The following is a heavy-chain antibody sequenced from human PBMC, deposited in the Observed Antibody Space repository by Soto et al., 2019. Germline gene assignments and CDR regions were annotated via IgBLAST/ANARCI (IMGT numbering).Heavy chain of an antibody. Sequence: PGGALRLSCAASGFTFSSYWMSWVRQAPGKGLEWVANIKQDGSEKYYVDSVKGRFTISRDNAKNSLYLQMNSLRAEDTAVYYCARDPGRQLRRFDYWDQGTLVTVSS. D-gene: IGHD2-2*01. CDR1: GFTFSSYW. CDR2: IKQDGSEK. CDR3: ARDPGRQLRRFDY. V-gene: IGHV3-7*01. J-gene: IGHJ4*02.